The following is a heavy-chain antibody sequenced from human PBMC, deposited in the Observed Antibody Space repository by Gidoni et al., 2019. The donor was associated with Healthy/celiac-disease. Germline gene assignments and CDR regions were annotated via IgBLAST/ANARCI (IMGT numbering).Heavy chain of an antibody. CDR2: IRSKAYGGTT. CDR3: TRERGVKYRGYSYGYDAFDI. Sequence: EVQLVESGGGLVQPGRSLRLSCTASGFTFGDYAMSWFRQAPGKGLEWVGFIRSKAYGGTTEYAASVKGRFTISRDDSKSIAYLQMNSLKTEDTAVYYCTRERGVKYRGYSYGYDAFDIWGQGTMVTVSS. J-gene: IGHJ3*02. CDR1: GFTFGDYA. V-gene: IGHV3-49*03. D-gene: IGHD5-18*01.